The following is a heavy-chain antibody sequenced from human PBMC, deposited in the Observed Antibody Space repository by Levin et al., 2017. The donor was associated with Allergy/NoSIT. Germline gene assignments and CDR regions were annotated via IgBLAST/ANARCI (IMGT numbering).Heavy chain of an antibody. Sequence: AGGSLRLSCAASGFTFSNYGMHWVRQAPGKGLEWVAVISYDGSNKYYADSVKGRFTISRDNSKNTLYLQMNSLRAEDTAVYYCAKWCSGGSCYVDYWGQGTLVTVSS. CDR1: GFTFSNYG. J-gene: IGHJ4*02. CDR2: ISYDGSNK. D-gene: IGHD2-15*01. CDR3: AKWCSGGSCYVDY. V-gene: IGHV3-30*18.